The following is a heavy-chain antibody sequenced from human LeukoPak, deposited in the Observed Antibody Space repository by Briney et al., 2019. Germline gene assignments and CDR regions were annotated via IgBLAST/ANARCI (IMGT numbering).Heavy chain of an antibody. Sequence: SETLSLTCTVSGGSISTHYWSWIRQPAGKGLEWIGRIHTNGNTNYNPSLKSRVTISVDTSKNQFSLKLTSVTAADTAVYYCARVVAAATYYFDYWGQGTLVTVSS. D-gene: IGHD6-13*01. CDR3: ARVVAAATYYFDY. J-gene: IGHJ4*02. CDR2: IHTNGNT. CDR1: GGSISTHY. V-gene: IGHV4-4*07.